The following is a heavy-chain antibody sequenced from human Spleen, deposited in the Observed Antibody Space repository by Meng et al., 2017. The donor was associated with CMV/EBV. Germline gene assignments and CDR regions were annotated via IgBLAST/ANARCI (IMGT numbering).Heavy chain of an antibody. CDR3: ARTAYTKNGMDV. Sequence: SETLSLTCTVSGGSMRGYYWSWIRQPPGKGLEWLGYIFYTGSTKYNPSLRSRVTISLDTSKNQFSLTLTSVIAADTAVYYCARTAYTKNGMDVCGQGTAVTVSS. V-gene: IGHV4-59*01. CDR2: IFYTGST. D-gene: IGHD4-11*01. CDR1: GGSMRGYY. J-gene: IGHJ6*02.